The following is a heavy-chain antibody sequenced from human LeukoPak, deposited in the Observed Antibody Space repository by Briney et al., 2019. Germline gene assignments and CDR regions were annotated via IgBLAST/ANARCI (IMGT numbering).Heavy chain of an antibody. CDR1: GRSISSYY. Sequence: SETLSLTCTVSGRSISSYYWSWIRQPPGKGLEWIGYIYYSGSTNYHPSLKSRVTISVDTSKNQFALKLSSVTAADTAVYYCARGGGYSYGYYFDYWGQGTLVTVSS. J-gene: IGHJ4*02. V-gene: IGHV4-59*01. CDR3: ARGGGYSYGYYFDY. D-gene: IGHD5-18*01. CDR2: IYYSGST.